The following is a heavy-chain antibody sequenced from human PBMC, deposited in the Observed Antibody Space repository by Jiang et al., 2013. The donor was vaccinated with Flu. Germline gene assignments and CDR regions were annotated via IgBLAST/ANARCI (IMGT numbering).Heavy chain of an antibody. CDR2: ISSSSSYI. J-gene: IGHJ4*02. V-gene: IGHV3-21*01. Sequence: RLSCAASGFSSSTYTMNWVRQAPGKGLEWVSSISSSSSYIYYADSLKGRFTISRDNAKNSLYLQMNSLRVEDTAVYYCARGAVANYYFDYWGQGTLVTVSS. CDR3: ARGAVANYYFDY. D-gene: IGHD6-19*01. CDR1: GFSSSTYT.